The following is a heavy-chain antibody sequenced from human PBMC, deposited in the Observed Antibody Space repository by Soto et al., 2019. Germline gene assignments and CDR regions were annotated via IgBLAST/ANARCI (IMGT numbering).Heavy chain of an antibody. CDR2: IIPIFGTA. D-gene: IGHD6-6*01. J-gene: IGHJ5*02. CDR3: ARAEYSSRSGLNWFDP. V-gene: IGHV1-69*01. Sequence: QVQLVQSGAEVKKPGSSVKVSCKASGGTFSSYAISGVRQAPGQGLEWMGGIIPIFGTANYAQKFQGRVTITADESMSTAYMELSSLRSEDTAVYYCARAEYSSRSGLNWFDPWGQGTLVTVSS. CDR1: GGTFSSYA.